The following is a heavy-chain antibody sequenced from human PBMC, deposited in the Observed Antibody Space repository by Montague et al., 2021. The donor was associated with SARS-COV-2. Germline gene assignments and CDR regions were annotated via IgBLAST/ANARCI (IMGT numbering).Heavy chain of an antibody. CDR2: IYYSGST. V-gene: IGHV4-59*01. D-gene: IGHD3-3*01. J-gene: IGHJ6*03. CDR1: GGSISSYY. Sequence: SETLSLTCTVSGGSISSYYWSWIRQPPGKGLEWIGYIYYSGSTNYNPSLKSRVTISVDTSKNQFSLELSSVTAADTAVYYCARALVPEEWLFGGDYCYYMDVWGKGTTVTVSS. CDR3: ARALVPEEWLFGGDYCYYMDV.